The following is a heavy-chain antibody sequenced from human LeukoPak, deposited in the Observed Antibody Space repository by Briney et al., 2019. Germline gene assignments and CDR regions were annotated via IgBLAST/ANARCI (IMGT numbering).Heavy chain of an antibody. CDR3: ARDLGWLQSDY. Sequence: GGSLRLSCAASGFTFSDYYMSWIRQAPGKGLEWVATIKKDGSEQYYVDSMKGRLTISRDNAKNSVYLQIHNLRAEDTAVYYCARDLGWLQSDYWGQGTLVTVSS. J-gene: IGHJ4*02. V-gene: IGHV3-7*01. CDR1: GFTFSDYY. CDR2: IKKDGSEQ. D-gene: IGHD5-24*01.